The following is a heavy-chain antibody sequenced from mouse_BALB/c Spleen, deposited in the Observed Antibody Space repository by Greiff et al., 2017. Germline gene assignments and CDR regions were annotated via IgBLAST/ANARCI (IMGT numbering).Heavy chain of an antibody. CDR1: GYPFSSYW. V-gene: IGHV1-9*01. CDR2: ILPGSGST. J-gene: IGHJ2*01. Sequence: QVQLQQSGAELMKPGASVKISCKATGYPFSSYWLEWVKQRPGHGLEWIGEILPGSGSTNYNEKFKGKATFTADTSSNTAYMQLSSLTSADSAVYYCARYYYGSGFLDYRGQGTTLTVSS. CDR3: ARYYYGSGFLDY. D-gene: IGHD1-1*01.